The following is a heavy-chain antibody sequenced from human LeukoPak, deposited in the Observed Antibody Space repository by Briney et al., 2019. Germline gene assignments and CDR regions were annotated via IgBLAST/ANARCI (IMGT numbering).Heavy chain of an antibody. CDR1: GFTFNNYA. V-gene: IGHV3-23*01. CDR3: TKEKQRNFDY. Sequence: GGSLRLSCAASGFTFNNYAMSWVRQAPGKGLERVSAISGGGDNTYYADSVKGRFTISRDNSKSTLYLQMNSLRVEDTALYYCTKEKQRNFDYWGQGTLVTVSS. J-gene: IGHJ4*02. CDR2: ISGGGDNT.